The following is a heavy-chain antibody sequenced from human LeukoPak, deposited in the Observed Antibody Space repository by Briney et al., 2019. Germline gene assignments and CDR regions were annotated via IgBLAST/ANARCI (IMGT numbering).Heavy chain of an antibody. J-gene: IGHJ5*02. D-gene: IGHD2-2*01. V-gene: IGHV1-69*13. CDR2: IIPIFGTA. CDR3: ARDLEDCSSTSCPLNWFDP. Sequence: SVKVSCKASGGTFSSYAISWVRQAPGQGLEWMGGIIPIFGTANYAQKFQGRVTITADESTSTAYMELSSLRSEDTAVYYCARDLEDCSSTSCPLNWFDPWGQGTLVTVTS. CDR1: GGTFSSYA.